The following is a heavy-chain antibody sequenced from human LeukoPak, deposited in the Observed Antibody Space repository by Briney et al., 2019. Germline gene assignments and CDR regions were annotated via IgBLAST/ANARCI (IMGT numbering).Heavy chain of an antibody. J-gene: IGHJ4*02. Sequence: PGGSLRLSCAASGFSVIRSFMSWVRQAPGKGLEWVSVIYSDGRTYYAGAVKGRFTISRDNSQNTLYLLMNSLRAEDTAVYYCAREVGGYIGERGYFDYWGQGTLVAVSS. V-gene: IGHV3-66*01. CDR1: GFSVIRSF. D-gene: IGHD5-12*01. CDR3: AREVGGYIGERGYFDY. CDR2: IYSDGRT.